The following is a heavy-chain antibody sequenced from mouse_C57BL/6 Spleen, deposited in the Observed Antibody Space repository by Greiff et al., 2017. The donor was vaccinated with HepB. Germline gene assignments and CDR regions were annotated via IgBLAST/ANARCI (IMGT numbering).Heavy chain of an antibody. D-gene: IGHD2-4*01. CDR2: INPSNGGT. J-gene: IGHJ1*03. Sequence: QQPGTELVKPGASVKLSCKASGYTFTSYWMHWVKQRPGQGLEWIGNINPSNGGTNYNEKFKSKATLTVDKSSSTAYMQLSSLTSEDSAVYYCARGIYYDYDVGYFDVWGTGTTVTVSS. V-gene: IGHV1-53*01. CDR3: ARGIYYDYDVGYFDV. CDR1: GYTFTSYW.